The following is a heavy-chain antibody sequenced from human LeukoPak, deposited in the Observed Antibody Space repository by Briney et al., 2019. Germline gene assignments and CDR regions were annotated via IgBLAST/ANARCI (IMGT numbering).Heavy chain of an antibody. D-gene: IGHD3-22*01. V-gene: IGHV3-23*01. CDR3: AKGHYDKGWFDP. J-gene: IGHJ5*02. CDR2: ISDGGANT. Sequence: GGSLRLSCEASVATFSTFPMSWVRQAPGKGLEWVSAISDGGANTFYADSVKGRFTISRDDSKNTLYLQMHCLRADDTAMYYCAKGHYDKGWFDPWGQGTLVTVSS. CDR1: VATFSTFP.